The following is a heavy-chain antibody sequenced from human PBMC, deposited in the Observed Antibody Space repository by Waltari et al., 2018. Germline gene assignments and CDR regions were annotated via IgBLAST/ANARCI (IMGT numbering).Heavy chain of an antibody. CDR1: GFSLGGYW. D-gene: IGHD2-2*02. CDR2: IKGDESER. Sequence: EGKLVESGGSQVQPGGSLILSCEGSGFSLGGYWISWVRQAPGKGPEWVANIKGDESERYYLDSVKGRFSISRDNAANTVYLRMNYLRSEDAAIYYCGRSDVAIPGDNWGQGTQVIVSS. CDR3: GRSDVAIPGDN. J-gene: IGHJ4*02. V-gene: IGHV3-7*03.